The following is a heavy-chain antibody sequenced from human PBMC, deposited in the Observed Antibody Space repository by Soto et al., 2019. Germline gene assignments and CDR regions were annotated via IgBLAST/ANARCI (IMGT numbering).Heavy chain of an antibody. CDR3: ARLQNGGDYYYYYMDV. D-gene: IGHD1-1*01. CDR2: IYYSGST. Sequence: SETLSLTCTVSGGSISSSSYYWGWIRQPPGKGLEWIGSIYYSGSTYYNPSLKSRVTISVDTSKNQFSLKLSSVTAADTAVYYCARLQNGGDYYYYYMDVWGKGTTVTVSS. CDR1: GGSISSSSYY. J-gene: IGHJ6*03. V-gene: IGHV4-39*01.